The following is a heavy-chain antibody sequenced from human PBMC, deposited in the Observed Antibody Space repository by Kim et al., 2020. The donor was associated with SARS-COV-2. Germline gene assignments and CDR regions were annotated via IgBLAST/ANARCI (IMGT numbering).Heavy chain of an antibody. V-gene: IGHV6-1*01. D-gene: IGHD1-20*01. CDR3: ARLIGTQDYGMDV. J-gene: IGHJ6*02. Sequence: YAVSVKSRITIHPDTSKNQFSLQLNSVTPEDTAVYYCARLIGTQDYGMDVWGQGTTVTVSS.